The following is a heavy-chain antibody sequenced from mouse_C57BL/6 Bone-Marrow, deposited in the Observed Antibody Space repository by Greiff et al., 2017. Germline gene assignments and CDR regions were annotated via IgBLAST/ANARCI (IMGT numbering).Heavy chain of an antibody. V-gene: IGHV14-4*01. Sequence: VHVKQSGAELVRPGASVKLSCTASGFNIKDDYMHWVKQRPEPGLEWIGWIDPENGDTEYASKFQGKATITVDTSSNTAYLQLSSLTSEDTAVYYGTRIAYWGQGTLVTVSA. J-gene: IGHJ3*01. CDR1: GFNIKDDY. CDR2: IDPENGDT. CDR3: TRIAY.